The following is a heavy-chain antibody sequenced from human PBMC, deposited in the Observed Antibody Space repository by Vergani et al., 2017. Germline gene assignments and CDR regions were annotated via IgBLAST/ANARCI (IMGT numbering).Heavy chain of an antibody. CDR1: GGTFSSYT. Sequence: QVQLVQSGAEVKKPGSSVKVSCKASGGTFSSYTISWVRQAPGQGLEWMGRIIPILGIANYAQKFQGRVTITADKSTSTAYMELSSLRSEDTAVYYCARDREEDDGVYCYCSCMDVWGQGTTVTVSS. CDR3: ARDREEDDGVYCYCSCMDV. D-gene: IGHD4-17*01. J-gene: IGHJ6*02. V-gene: IGHV1-69*08. CDR2: IIPILGIA.